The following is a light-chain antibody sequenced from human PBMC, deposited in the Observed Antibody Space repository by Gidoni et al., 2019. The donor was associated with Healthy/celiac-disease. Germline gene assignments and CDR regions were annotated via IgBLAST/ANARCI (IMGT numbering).Light chain of an antibody. J-gene: IGLJ2*01. CDR1: KLGDKY. Sequence: SYELTQPPSVSVSPGQTASITCSGDKLGDKYACWYQQKPGQSPVLVIYQDSKRPSGIPERFSGSNSGNTATLTISGTQAMDDADYHCQAWDSSTVVFGGGTKLT. V-gene: IGLV3-1*01. CDR2: QDS. CDR3: QAWDSSTVV.